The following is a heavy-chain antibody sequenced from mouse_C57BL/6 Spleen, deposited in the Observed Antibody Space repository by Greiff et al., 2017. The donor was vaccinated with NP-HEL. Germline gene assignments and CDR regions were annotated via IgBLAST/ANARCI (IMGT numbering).Heavy chain of an antibody. J-gene: IGHJ2*01. D-gene: IGHD1-1*01. CDR1: GFTFSSYA. V-gene: IGHV5-4*01. CDR2: ISDGGSYT. CDR3: ARENYYGSSYNHYYFDY. Sequence: EVKLVESGGGLVKPGGSLKLSCAASGFTFSSYAMSWVRQTPEKRLEWVATISDGGSYTYYPDNVKGRFTISRDNAKNNLYLQMSHLKSEDTAMYYCARENYYGSSYNHYYFDYWGQSTTLTVSS.